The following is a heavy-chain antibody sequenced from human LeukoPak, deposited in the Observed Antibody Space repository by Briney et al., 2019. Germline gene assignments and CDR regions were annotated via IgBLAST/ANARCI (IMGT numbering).Heavy chain of an antibody. CDR3: AREVTGTTYFDYYYGMDV. CDR1: GGSISSGSYY. CDR2: IYTSGST. J-gene: IGHJ6*02. D-gene: IGHD1-7*01. Sequence: SETLSLTCTVSGGSISSGSYYWSWIRQPAGKGLEWIGRIYTSGSTNYNPSLKSRVTISVDTSKNQFSLKLSSVTAADTAVYCCAREVTGTTYFDYYYGMDVWGQGTTVTVSS. V-gene: IGHV4-61*02.